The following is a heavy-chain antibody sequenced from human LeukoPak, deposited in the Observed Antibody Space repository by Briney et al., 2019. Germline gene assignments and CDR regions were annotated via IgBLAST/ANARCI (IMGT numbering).Heavy chain of an antibody. Sequence: TGGSLRLSCAASGFTFSSYGMHWVRQAPGKGLEWVAFVRYDGSNKYYADSVKGRFTISRDNSKNTLYLQMNSLRAEDTAVYYCAKPPIPAAMFWFDPWGQGTLVTVSS. CDR2: VRYDGSNK. J-gene: IGHJ5*02. CDR3: AKPPIPAAMFWFDP. V-gene: IGHV3-30*02. CDR1: GFTFSSYG. D-gene: IGHD2-2*01.